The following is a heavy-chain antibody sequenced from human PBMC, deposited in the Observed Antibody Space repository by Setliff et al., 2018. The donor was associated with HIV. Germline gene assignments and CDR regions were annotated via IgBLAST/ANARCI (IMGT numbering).Heavy chain of an antibody. Sequence: PSETLSLTCTVSGGSINSGGYYWSWIRQHPGKGLEWIGYIYYSGTTYYNPSVKSRVTISLDTSKNHFSLKLSSMTAADTAMYYCARGTRSSFNWFDPWGQGTLVTVSS. CDR3: ARGTRSSFNWFDP. J-gene: IGHJ5*02. CDR1: GGSINSGGYY. CDR2: IYYSGTT. D-gene: IGHD6-6*01. V-gene: IGHV4-31*03.